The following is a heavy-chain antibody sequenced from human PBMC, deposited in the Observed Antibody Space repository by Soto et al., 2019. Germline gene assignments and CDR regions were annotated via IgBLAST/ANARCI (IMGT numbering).Heavy chain of an antibody. D-gene: IGHD6-13*01. Sequence: GGSLRLSCAASGFTFSSYGMHWVRQAPGKGLEWVAVIWYDGSNKYYADSVKGRFTISRDNSKNTLYLQMNSLRAEETAVYYCARSAAAGDNWFDPWGQGTLVNVSS. J-gene: IGHJ5*02. CDR3: ARSAAAGDNWFDP. CDR2: IWYDGSNK. CDR1: GFTFSSYG. V-gene: IGHV3-33*01.